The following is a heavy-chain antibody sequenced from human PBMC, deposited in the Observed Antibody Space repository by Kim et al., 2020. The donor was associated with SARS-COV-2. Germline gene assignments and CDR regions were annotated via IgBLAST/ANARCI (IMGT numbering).Heavy chain of an antibody. CDR3: AIQGDNWFDP. CDR2: ST. Sequence: STYYNPSLKSRVTISVDTSKNQFSLKLSSVTAADTAVYYCAIQGDNWFDPWGQGTLVTVSS. J-gene: IGHJ5*02. V-gene: IGHV4-39*01.